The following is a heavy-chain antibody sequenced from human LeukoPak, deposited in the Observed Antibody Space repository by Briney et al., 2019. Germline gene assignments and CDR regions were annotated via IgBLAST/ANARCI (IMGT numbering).Heavy chain of an antibody. Sequence: GGSLRLSCAASGFTFSSYSMNWVRQAPGKGLEWVSAVSGSGGSTYYADSVRGRFTISRDNSKNTLYLQMNSLRGEDTALFYCAKGPLTEVAGTTWDYWGQGTLVTVSS. CDR2: VSGSGGST. CDR1: GFTFSSYS. J-gene: IGHJ4*02. D-gene: IGHD6-19*01. CDR3: AKGPLTEVAGTTWDY. V-gene: IGHV3-23*01.